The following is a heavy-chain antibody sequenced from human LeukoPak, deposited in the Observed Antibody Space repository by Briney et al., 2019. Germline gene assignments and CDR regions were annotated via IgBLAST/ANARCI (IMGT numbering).Heavy chain of an antibody. V-gene: IGHV3-64*01. CDR2: ISSNGGST. CDR3: ARPPYDSSGYFNSPFDY. J-gene: IGHJ4*02. CDR1: GFTFSSYA. Sequence: GGSLRLSCAASGFTFSSYAMHWVRQAPGKGLEYVSAISSNGGSTYYANSVKGRFTISRDNSKNTLYLQMGSLRAEDMAVYYCARPPYDSSGYFNSPFDYWGQGTLVTVSS. D-gene: IGHD3-22*01.